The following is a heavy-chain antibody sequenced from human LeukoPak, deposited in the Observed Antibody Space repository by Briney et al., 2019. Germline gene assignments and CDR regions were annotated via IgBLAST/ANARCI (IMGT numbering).Heavy chain of an antibody. CDR3: ARQSSSGPQWLFANYYGMDV. J-gene: IGHJ6*02. CDR1: GYSFTSYW. Sequence: GESLKISCKGSGYSFTSYWIGWVRQMPGKGLEWMGIIYPGDSDTRYSPSFQGQVTISADKSISTAYLQWSSLKASDTAMYYCARQSSSGPQWLFANYYGMDVWGQGTTVTVSS. V-gene: IGHV5-51*01. D-gene: IGHD3-22*01. CDR2: IYPGDSDT.